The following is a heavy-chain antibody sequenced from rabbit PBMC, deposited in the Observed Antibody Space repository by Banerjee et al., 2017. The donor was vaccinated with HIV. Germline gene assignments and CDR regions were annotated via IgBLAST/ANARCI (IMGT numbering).Heavy chain of an antibody. V-gene: IGHV1S45*01. J-gene: IGHJ4*01. CDR3: ATKKTGYAGYGYATYFDL. CDR2: IFAGSSGGT. CDR1: GFDFSSNA. D-gene: IGHD6-1*01. Sequence: QEQLEESGGGLVQPEGSLTLTCKASGFDFSSNAMCWVRQAPGKGLEWVACIFAGSSGGTFYASWAKDRFTLSKPSSTTVTLQMTSLTAADTATYFCATKKTGYAGYGYATYFDLWGPGTLVTVS.